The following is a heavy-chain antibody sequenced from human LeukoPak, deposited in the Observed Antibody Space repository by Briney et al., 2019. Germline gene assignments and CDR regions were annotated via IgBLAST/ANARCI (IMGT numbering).Heavy chain of an antibody. J-gene: IGHJ6*02. V-gene: IGHV3-23*01. Sequence: GGSLRLSCAVSGFTFSSYAMSWVRQAPGKGLEWVSAISGSGGTTYYADSVKGRFTMSRDNSKNTLYLQMNSLRAGDTAVYYCAKYVSAKGPPYALDVWGQGTTVTVSS. CDR2: ISGSGGTT. D-gene: IGHD2/OR15-2a*01. CDR1: GFTFSSYA. CDR3: AKYVSAKGPPYALDV.